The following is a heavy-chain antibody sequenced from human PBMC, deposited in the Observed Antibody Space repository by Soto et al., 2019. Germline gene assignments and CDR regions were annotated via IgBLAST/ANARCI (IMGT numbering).Heavy chain of an antibody. CDR3: ARDRGYDAHDYYYNAMDV. CDR1: GFTFRTYT. Sequence: PGGSLRLSCISSGFTFRTYTMNWVRQAPGKGLEWVSGIRGFSPYTFYAESVKGRFTISRDNAKNSLYLQMNSLRAEDTAVYYCARDRGYDAHDYYYNAMDVWGQGXTVTVSS. V-gene: IGHV3-21*01. D-gene: IGHD2-15*01. J-gene: IGHJ6*02. CDR2: IRGFSPYT.